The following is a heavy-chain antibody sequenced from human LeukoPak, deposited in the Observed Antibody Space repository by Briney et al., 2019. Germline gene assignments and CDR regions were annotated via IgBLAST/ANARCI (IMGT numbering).Heavy chain of an antibody. CDR1: GFTFSSYW. CDR3: AKDIGGGAVAGDYYFDY. Sequence: GGSLRLSCAASGFTFSSYWMDWVRQAPGKGLEWVSGIGWNSGSIGYADSVKGRFTISRDNAKTSLYLQMNSLRAEDTALYYCAKDIGGGAVAGDYYFDYWGQGTLVTVSS. CDR2: IGWNSGSI. D-gene: IGHD6-19*01. J-gene: IGHJ4*02. V-gene: IGHV3-9*01.